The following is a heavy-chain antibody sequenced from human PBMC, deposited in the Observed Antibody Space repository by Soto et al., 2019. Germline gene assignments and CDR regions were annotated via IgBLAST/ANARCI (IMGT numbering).Heavy chain of an antibody. CDR1: GGSISSGGYY. CDR2: IYYSGSS. V-gene: IGHV4-31*01. J-gene: IGHJ5*02. Sequence: QVQLQESGPGLVKPSQTLSLTCTVSGGSISSGGYYWSWIRQHPGKGLEWIGYIYYSGSSYYNPCLKRPVTITIDTSKNQFSLKLTSVTAADTAVYYCARSVFPWGQGTLVTVSS. CDR3: ARSVFP.